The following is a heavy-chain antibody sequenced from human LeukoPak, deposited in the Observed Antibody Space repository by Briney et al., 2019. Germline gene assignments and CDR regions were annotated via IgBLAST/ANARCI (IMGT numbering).Heavy chain of an antibody. CDR2: ISSGGRTI. V-gene: IGHV3-48*03. D-gene: IGHD3-16*01. Sequence: GGSLRLSCTASGFTFSSYEINWFRQAPEKGLERVSYISSGGRTIYYADSVKGRFTISRDNSKNSLYLQMNSLRAEDTAIYYCARVLISGLVLDYWGQGTLVTVSS. CDR1: GFTFSSYE. J-gene: IGHJ4*02. CDR3: ARVLISGLVLDY.